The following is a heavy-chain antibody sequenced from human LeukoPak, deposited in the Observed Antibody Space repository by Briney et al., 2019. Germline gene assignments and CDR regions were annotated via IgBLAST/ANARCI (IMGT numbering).Heavy chain of an antibody. J-gene: IGHJ4*02. CDR1: GGSISSSNW. CDR3: ARGGLTGYYQYYFDY. CDR2: IYHSGST. Sequence: SGTLSLTCAVSGGSISSSNWWSWVRQPPGKGLEWIGEIYHSGSTNYNPSLKSRVTISVDKSKNQFSLKLSSVTAADTAVYYCARGGLTGYYQYYFDYWGQGTLVTVSS. D-gene: IGHD3-9*01. V-gene: IGHV4-4*02.